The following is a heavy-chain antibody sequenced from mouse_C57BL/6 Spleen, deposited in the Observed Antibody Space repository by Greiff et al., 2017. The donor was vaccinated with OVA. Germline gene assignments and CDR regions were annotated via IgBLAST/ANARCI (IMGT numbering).Heavy chain of an antibody. CDR3: ARDRGNYYGDYFDY. CDR2: ISYDGSN. CDR1: GYSITSGYY. Sequence: EVQLVESGPGLVKPSQSLSLTCSVTGYSITSGYYWNWIRQFPGNKLEWMGYISYDGSNNYNPSLTNRISITRDTSKNQFFLKLNSVTTEYTATYYCARDRGNYYGDYFDYWGQGTTLTVSS. V-gene: IGHV3-6*01. D-gene: IGHD1-2*01. J-gene: IGHJ2*01.